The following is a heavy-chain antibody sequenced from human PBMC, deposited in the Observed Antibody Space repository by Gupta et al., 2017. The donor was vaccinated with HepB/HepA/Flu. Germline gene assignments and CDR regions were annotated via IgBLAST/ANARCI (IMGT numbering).Heavy chain of an antibody. CDR2: ISGSGGST. Sequence: EVQLLEYGGGLVQPGGSLRLSCAASGFTFSSYAMSWVRQAPGKGLEWVSAISGSGGSTYYADSVKGRFTISRDNSKNTLYLQMNSLRAEDTAVYYCAKVRSSSSRGHYFDYWGQGTLVTVSS. V-gene: IGHV3-23*01. D-gene: IGHD6-6*01. CDR3: AKVRSSSSRGHYFDY. CDR1: GFTFSSYA. J-gene: IGHJ4*02.